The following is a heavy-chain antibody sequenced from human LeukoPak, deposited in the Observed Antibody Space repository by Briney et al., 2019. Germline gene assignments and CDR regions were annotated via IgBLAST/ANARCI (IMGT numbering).Heavy chain of an antibody. J-gene: IGHJ4*02. CDR3: ARDSRNYLYFDY. D-gene: IGHD1-7*01. V-gene: IGHV3-21*01. CDR2: ISSSSSYI. Sequence: GGSLGLSCAASGFTFSSYSMNRVRQAPGKGLEWVSSISSSSSYIYYADSVKGRFTISRDNAKNSLYLQMNSLRAEDTAVYYCARDSRNYLYFDYWGQGTLVTVSS. CDR1: GFTFSSYS.